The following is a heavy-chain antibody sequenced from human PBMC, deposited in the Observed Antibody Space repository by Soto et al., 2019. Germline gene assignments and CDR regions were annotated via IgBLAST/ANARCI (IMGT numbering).Heavy chain of an antibody. Sequence: KPSETLSLTCTVSGGSISSYYWSWIRQPPGKGLEWIGYIYYSGSTNYNPSLKSRVTISVDTSKNQFSLKLSSVTAADTAVYYCARSPIVVVPAAIGGMDVWGQGTTVTVSS. D-gene: IGHD2-2*01. CDR3: ARSPIVVVPAAIGGMDV. J-gene: IGHJ6*02. V-gene: IGHV4-59*01. CDR1: GGSISSYY. CDR2: IYYSGST.